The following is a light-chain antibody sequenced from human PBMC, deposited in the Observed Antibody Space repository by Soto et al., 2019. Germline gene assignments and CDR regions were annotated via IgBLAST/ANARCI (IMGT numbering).Light chain of an antibody. CDR1: QTISTL. V-gene: IGKV1-5*03. CDR3: QQYSTYPWT. CDR2: KAS. J-gene: IGKJ1*01. Sequence: DIQMTQSPSTLSASVGDRVTITCRASQTISTLLAWYQQRPGKAPNLLIYKASSLESGVPSRFSGSGSGTEFTLTISSLQPDDFATYFCQQYSTYPWTFGQGTKVKVK.